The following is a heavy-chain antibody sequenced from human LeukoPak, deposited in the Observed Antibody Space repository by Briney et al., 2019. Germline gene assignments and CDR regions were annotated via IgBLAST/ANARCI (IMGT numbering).Heavy chain of an antibody. D-gene: IGHD6-13*01. CDR2: INPSGGST. CDR3: ARDDVGKAAAGTSPGDY. Sequence: GASVKVSCKASGYIFTSYYMHWVRQAPGQGLEWMGIINPSGGSTSYAQKFQGRVTMTRDMSTSTVYMEPSSLRSEDTAVYYCARDDVGKAAAGTSPGDYWGQGTLVTVSS. CDR1: GYIFTSYY. V-gene: IGHV1-46*01. J-gene: IGHJ4*02.